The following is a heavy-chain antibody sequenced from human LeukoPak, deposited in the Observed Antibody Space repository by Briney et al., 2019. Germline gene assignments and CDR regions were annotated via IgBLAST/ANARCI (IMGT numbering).Heavy chain of an antibody. J-gene: IGHJ4*02. CDR3: AKDKGGSYGSLDY. D-gene: IGHD5-18*01. CDR2: ISYDGSNK. Sequence: GGSLRLSCAASGFTFSRNGMHWVRQAPGKGLEWVAVISYDGSNKYYADSVKGRFTISRDNSKNTMYLQMNSLRAEDTAVYYCAKDKGGSYGSLDYWGQGTPVTVSS. V-gene: IGHV3-30*18. CDR1: GFTFSRNG.